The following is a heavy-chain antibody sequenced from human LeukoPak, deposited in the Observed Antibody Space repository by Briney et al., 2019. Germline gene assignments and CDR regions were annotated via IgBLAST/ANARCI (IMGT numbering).Heavy chain of an antibody. J-gene: IGHJ3*02. D-gene: IGHD2-15*01. CDR1: GYTFTSYG. CDR2: ISAYNGNT. CDR3: VRDSMGHCSGGSCWPPTNDAFDI. V-gene: IGHV1-18*01. Sequence: ASVKVSCKASGYTFTSYGIGWVRQAPGQGLEWMGWISAYNGNTNYAQKLQGRVTMTTDTSTSTAYMELRSLRSDDTAVYYCVRDSMGHCSGGSCWPPTNDAFDIWGQGTMVTVSS.